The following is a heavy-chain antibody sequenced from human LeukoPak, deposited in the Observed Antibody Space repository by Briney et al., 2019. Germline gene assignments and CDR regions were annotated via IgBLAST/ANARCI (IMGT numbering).Heavy chain of an antibody. Sequence: GGSLTLSCTASGFTFNNYAMHWVRQAPGKGLEYVSAIGGNGDTSYYADSVKGRFTISRDNSKNTVYLQMGSLRTEDMAVYYCATRHEYSYPYWGQGTLVTVSS. CDR1: GFTFNNYA. J-gene: IGHJ4*02. CDR2: IGGNGDTS. V-gene: IGHV3-64*02. D-gene: IGHD5-18*01. CDR3: ATRHEYSYPY.